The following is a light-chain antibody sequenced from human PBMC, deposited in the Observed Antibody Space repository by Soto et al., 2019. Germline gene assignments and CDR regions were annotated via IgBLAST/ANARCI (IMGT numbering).Light chain of an antibody. CDR2: TAS. V-gene: IGKV1-9*01. CDR1: QGISNY. Sequence: DIQLTQSPSFLSASVGDRVTITCRASQGISNYLAWYQQKPGKAPNXLIHTASTLQSGVPSRFSGSGSGTELTLTISSLQPEDFETYYCQQRNSYPITFGQGTRLEIK. CDR3: QQRNSYPIT. J-gene: IGKJ5*01.